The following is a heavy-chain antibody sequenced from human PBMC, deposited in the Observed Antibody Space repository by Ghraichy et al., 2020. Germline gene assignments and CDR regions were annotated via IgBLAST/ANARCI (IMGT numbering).Heavy chain of an antibody. D-gene: IGHD3-9*01. CDR2: IYYSGST. CDR3: ARDGRYYDILTGYSYYYYYGMDV. Sequence: SETPSLTCTVSGGSISSSSYYWGWIRQPPGKGLEWIGSIYYSGSTYYNPSLKSRVTISVDTSKNQFSLKLSSVTAADTAVYYCARDGRYYDILTGYSYYYYYGMDVWGQGTTVTVSS. V-gene: IGHV4-39*07. J-gene: IGHJ6*02. CDR1: GGSISSSSYY.